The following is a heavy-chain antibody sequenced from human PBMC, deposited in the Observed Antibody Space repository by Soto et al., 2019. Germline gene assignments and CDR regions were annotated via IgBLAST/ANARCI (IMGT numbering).Heavy chain of an antibody. CDR3: ARVDDFWSGYPSSEYYFDY. Sequence: ASVKVSCKASGYTFTSYGISWVRQAPGQGLEWMGWISAYNGNTNYAQKLQGRVTMTTDTSTSTAYMELRSLRSDDTAVYYCARVDDFWSGYPSSEYYFDYWGQGTLVTVSS. CDR1: GYTFTSYG. V-gene: IGHV1-18*04. J-gene: IGHJ4*02. D-gene: IGHD3-3*01. CDR2: ISAYNGNT.